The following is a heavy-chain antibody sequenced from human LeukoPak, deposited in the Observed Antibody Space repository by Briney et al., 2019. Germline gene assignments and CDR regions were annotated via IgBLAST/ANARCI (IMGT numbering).Heavy chain of an antibody. D-gene: IGHD6-13*01. Sequence: PGESLKISCKGSGYSFTSYWIGWVRQMPGKGLEWMGIIYPGDSDTRYSPSFQGQVTISADKSISTAYLQWSSLKASDTAMYYCARRGSGSSSWEANWFDPWGQGTLVTVSS. CDR2: IYPGDSDT. CDR1: GYSFTSYW. CDR3: ARRGSGSSSWEANWFDP. J-gene: IGHJ5*02. V-gene: IGHV5-51*01.